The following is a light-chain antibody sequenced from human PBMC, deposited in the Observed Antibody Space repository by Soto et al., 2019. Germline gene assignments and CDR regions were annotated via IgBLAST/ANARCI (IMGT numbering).Light chain of an antibody. Sequence: IKPSQSRSSLSSSRVARVTTACRASQSISNILNWYQQKPGKAPKLLIYAASTLQIGVPSRFSGSGSGTDFTLTITNLQPEDFATYYCQQLNSYPPITVGQGTLLEIK. CDR3: QQLNSYPPIT. CDR1: QSISNI. J-gene: IGKJ5*01. V-gene: IGKV1-39*01. CDR2: AAS.